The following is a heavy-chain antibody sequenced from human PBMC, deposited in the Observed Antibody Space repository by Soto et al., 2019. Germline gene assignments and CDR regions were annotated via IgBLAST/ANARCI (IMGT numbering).Heavy chain of an antibody. CDR1: GFTVSSNY. D-gene: IGHD3-22*01. Sequence: EVQLVESGGGLVQPGGSLRLSCAASGFTVSSNYMSWVRQAPGKGLEWVSVIFTGGATYSADSVKGRFTMSRDSSKSTLYLQMNSLRAEDTAIYYCARELHDSSGSPMDYFASWGQGTLVTVSS. V-gene: IGHV3-53*01. J-gene: IGHJ4*02. CDR3: ARELHDSSGSPMDYFAS. CDR2: IFTGGAT.